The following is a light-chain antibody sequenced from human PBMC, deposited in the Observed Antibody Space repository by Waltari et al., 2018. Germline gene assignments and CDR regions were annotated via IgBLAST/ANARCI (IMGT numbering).Light chain of an antibody. Sequence: EIVMTQSPDTLSVSPGEAATLSCRASQTVSYNLAWFQQKPGQPPRLLIHGASTRATGVPARFSGSGSVTEFTLTISSLQSEDSAVYYCQHYNNWPPWAFGQGTKVEIK. J-gene: IGKJ1*01. CDR1: QTVSYN. V-gene: IGKV3-15*01. CDR2: GAS. CDR3: QHYNNWPPWA.